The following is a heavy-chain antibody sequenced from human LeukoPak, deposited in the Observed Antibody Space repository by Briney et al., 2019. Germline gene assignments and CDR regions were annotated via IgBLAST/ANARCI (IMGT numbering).Heavy chain of an antibody. V-gene: IGHV3-23*01. Sequence: GGSLRLSCAASGFTFRSYAMSWVRQAPGKGLEWVSSISGGGSNTYYADSVKGRFTISRDNSKNTLYLQMNSLRAEDTAVYYCAKDLGYYDSSGDFDYWGQGTLVTVSS. J-gene: IGHJ4*02. CDR2: ISGGGSNT. CDR1: GFTFRSYA. CDR3: AKDLGYYDSSGDFDY. D-gene: IGHD3-22*01.